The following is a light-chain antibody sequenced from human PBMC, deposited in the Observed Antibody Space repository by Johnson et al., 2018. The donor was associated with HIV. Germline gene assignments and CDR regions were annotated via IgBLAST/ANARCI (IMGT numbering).Light chain of an antibody. CDR2: ENN. CDR3: GTWDSSLSVYV. CDR1: SSNIGNNY. J-gene: IGLJ1*01. Sequence: QSVLTQPPSVSAAPGQKVTISCSGSSSNIGNNYVSWYQQLPGTAPKLLIYENNKRPSGIPDRFSGSKSGTSATLAITGLQTGDEAEYYCGTWDSSLSVYVFGTGTKVTVL. V-gene: IGLV1-51*02.